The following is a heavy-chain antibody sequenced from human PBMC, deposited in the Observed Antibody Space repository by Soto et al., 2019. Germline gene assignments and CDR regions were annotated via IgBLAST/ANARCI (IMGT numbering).Heavy chain of an antibody. V-gene: IGHV1-2*02. J-gene: IGHJ6*02. CDR1: GYTFSDYS. CDR2: TNPKTAAT. CDR3: ARIKWGLDYYSGMDV. D-gene: IGHD1-26*01. Sequence: ASLKESCKASGYTFSDYSIQWLRQAPGQGLEWVAWTNPKTAATNYAKKFQDRVTVTSDTSFSTAYLELTRLRPDDTALYYCARIKWGLDYYSGMDVWGQGTLVTVSS.